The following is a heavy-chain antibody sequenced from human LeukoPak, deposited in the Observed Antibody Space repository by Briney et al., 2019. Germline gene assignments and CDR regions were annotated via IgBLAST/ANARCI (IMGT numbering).Heavy chain of an antibody. CDR2: IRSKADNYAT. CDR3: TQFNY. V-gene: IGHV3-73*01. D-gene: IGHD5-24*01. J-gene: IGHJ4*02. Sequence: GGSLRLSCAASGFTFSGSPILWVRQASGKGLEWVGRIRSKADNYATAYAASVQGRCTISRDDSKNTAYLQLNSLKTEDTAVYYCTQFNYWGQGALVTVSS. CDR1: GFTFSGSP.